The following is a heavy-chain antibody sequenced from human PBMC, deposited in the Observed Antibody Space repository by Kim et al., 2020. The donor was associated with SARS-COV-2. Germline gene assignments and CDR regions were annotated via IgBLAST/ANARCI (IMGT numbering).Heavy chain of an antibody. D-gene: IGHD2-2*01. CDR1: GGSISSSSYY. J-gene: IGHJ5*02. Sequence: SETLSLTCTVSGGSISSSSYYWGWIRQPPGKGLEWIGSIYYSGSTYYNPSLKSRVTISVDTSKNQFSLKLSSVTAADTAVYYCARLVPAASTPRFWFDPWGQGTLVTVSS. V-gene: IGHV4-39*01. CDR3: ARLVPAASTPRFWFDP. CDR2: IYYSGST.